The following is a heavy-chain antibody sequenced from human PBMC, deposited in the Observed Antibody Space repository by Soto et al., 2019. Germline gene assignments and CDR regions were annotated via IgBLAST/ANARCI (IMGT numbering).Heavy chain of an antibody. CDR2: IYYSGNT. CDR3: ARDRLMATAGTARHYFGLDV. Sequence: TLSLTCTVSGGSISSSDYYWSWIRQHPGKGLEWIGYIYYSGNTYYNPSLKSRLTISVDTSKNQFSLNLSSVTAADTAVYYCARDRLMATAGTARHYFGLDVWGQGTTVTVSS. V-gene: IGHV4-31*03. CDR1: GGSISSSDYY. J-gene: IGHJ6*02. D-gene: IGHD5-18*01.